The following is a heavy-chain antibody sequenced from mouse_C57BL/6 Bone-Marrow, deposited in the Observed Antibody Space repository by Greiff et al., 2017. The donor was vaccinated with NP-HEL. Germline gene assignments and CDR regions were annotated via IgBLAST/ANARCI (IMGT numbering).Heavy chain of an antibody. CDR2: INYDGSST. J-gene: IGHJ4*01. CDR1: GFTFSDYY. D-gene: IGHD2-4*01. CDR3: AREGGLRRRTYAMDY. V-gene: IGHV5-16*01. Sequence: EVQWVESEGGLVQPGSSMKLSCTASGFTFSDYYMAWVRQVPEKGLEWVANINYDGSSTYYLDSLKSRFIISRDNAKNILYLQMRSLKSEDTATYYCAREGGLRRRTYAMDYWGQGTSVTVSS.